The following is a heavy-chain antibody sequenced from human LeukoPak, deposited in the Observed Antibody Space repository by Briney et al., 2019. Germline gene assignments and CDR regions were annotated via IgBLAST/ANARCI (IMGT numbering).Heavy chain of an antibody. CDR1: GFTFSSYE. CDR3: ARGSVRFLEWLSAPYYYYGMDV. CDR2: ISSSGSTI. V-gene: IGHV3-48*03. D-gene: IGHD3-3*01. J-gene: IGHJ6*02. Sequence: GGSLRLSCAASGFTFSSYEMNWVRQAPGKGLEWVSYISSSGSTIYYADSVKGRFTISRDNAKNSLYLQMNSLRAEDTAVYYCARGSVRFLEWLSAPYYYYGMDVWAKGPRSPSP.